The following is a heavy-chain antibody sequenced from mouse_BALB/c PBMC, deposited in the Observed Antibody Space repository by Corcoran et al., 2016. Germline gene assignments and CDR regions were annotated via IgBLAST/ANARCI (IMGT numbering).Heavy chain of an antibody. D-gene: IGHD3-3*01. CDR2: IYPGSGST. J-gene: IGHJ4*01. V-gene: IGHV1-81*01. CDR3: ARRAYHYAMDY. Sequence: QVQLQQSGPELVKPGASVKMSCKASGYTFTDYVISWVKQRTGQDLEWIGEIYPGSGSTYYNEKFKGKATLTADKSSNTAYMQLSSLTSEDSAVYFCARRAYHYAMDYWGQGTSVTVSS. CDR1: GYTFTDYV.